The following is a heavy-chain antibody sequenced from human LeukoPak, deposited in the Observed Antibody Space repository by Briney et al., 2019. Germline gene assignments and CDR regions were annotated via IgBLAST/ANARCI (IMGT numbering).Heavy chain of an antibody. CDR3: AKEVWGAVAGRRYFDY. CDR2: ISYDGSNK. D-gene: IGHD6-19*01. CDR1: GFTFSSYG. V-gene: IGHV3-30*18. J-gene: IGHJ4*02. Sequence: GRSLRLSCAASGFTFSSYGMHWVRQAPGKGLEWVAVISYDGSNKYYADSVKGRFTISRDNSENTLYLQMSSLRAEDTAVYYCAKEVWGAVAGRRYFDYWGQGTLVTVSS.